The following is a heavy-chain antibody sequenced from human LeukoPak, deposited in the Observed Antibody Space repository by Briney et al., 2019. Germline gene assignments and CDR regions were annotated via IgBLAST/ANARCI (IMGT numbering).Heavy chain of an antibody. CDR3: AKDDGSGWGYFDY. CDR2: ISWNSGSI. V-gene: IGHV3-9*01. CDR1: GFTFDDYA. Sequence: PGGSLRLSCAASGFTFDDYAMHWVRQAPGKGLEWVSGISWNSGSIGYADSVKGRFTISRDNAKNSLYLQMNSLRAEDTALYYCAKDDGSGWGYFDYWGQGTLVTVSS. D-gene: IGHD6-19*01. J-gene: IGHJ4*02.